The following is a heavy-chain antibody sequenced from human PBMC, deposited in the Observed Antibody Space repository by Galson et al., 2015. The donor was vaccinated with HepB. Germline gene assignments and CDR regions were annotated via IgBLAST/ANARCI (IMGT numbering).Heavy chain of an antibody. CDR3: VKEGAWFGGDWFDP. J-gene: IGHJ5*02. CDR2: IWYDGSNK. D-gene: IGHD3-16*01. CDR1: GFTFSDYG. Sequence: SLRLSCAASGFTFSDYGMHWVRQAPGKGLEWLAVIWYDGSNKYYADSLKGRFSISRDNSKDTVFLQMDNLRPEDTAVYYCVKEGAWFGGDWFDPWGQGALVTVS. V-gene: IGHV3-33*06.